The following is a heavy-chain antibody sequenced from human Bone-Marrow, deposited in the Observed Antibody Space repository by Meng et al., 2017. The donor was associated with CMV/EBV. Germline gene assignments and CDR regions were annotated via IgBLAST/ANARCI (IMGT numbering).Heavy chain of an antibody. CDR1: GYTFTSYY. V-gene: IGHV1-46*01. CDR3: ARGPNEYSSGWSFFDY. J-gene: IGHJ4*02. Sequence: SGYTFTSYYMHWVRQAPGQGLEWMGIINPSGGSTSYAQKFQGRVTMTRDTSTSTVYIELNSLRSEDTAVYYCARGPNEYSSGWSFFDYWGQGTLVTVSS. CDR2: INPSGGST. D-gene: IGHD6-19*01.